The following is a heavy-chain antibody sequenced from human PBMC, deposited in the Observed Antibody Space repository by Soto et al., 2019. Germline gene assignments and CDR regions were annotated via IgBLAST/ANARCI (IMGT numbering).Heavy chain of an antibody. Sequence: PSETLSLTCAVYGGSFSGYYWSWIRQPPGKGLEWIGEINHSGSTNYNPSLKSRVTISVDTSKNQFSLKLSSVTAADTAVYYCARGLIAADKHVDYWGQGTLVTVSS. V-gene: IGHV4-34*01. J-gene: IGHJ4*02. CDR2: INHSGST. CDR3: ARGLIAADKHVDY. CDR1: GGSFSGYY. D-gene: IGHD6-13*01.